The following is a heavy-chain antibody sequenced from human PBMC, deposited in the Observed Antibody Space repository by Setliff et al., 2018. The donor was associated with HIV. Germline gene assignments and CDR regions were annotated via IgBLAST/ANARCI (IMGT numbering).Heavy chain of an antibody. Sequence: NPSETLSLTCTVSGGSISSGGYYWSWIRQHPGKGLEWIGYIYYSGSTYYNPSLKSRVTISVDTSKNQVSLTLSSVTPADTAVYYCARHICGTTACYAVDVWGPGTMVTVSS. V-gene: IGHV4-31*03. CDR3: ARHICGTTACYAVDV. D-gene: IGHD2-2*01. CDR2: IYYSGST. J-gene: IGHJ3*01. CDR1: GGSISSGGYY.